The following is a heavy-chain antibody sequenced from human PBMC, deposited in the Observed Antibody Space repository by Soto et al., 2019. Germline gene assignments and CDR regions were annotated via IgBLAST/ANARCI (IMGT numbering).Heavy chain of an antibody. Sequence: VGSLRLSCAASGFTFSSDGMHWVRQAPGKGLEWVAVISYDGSYQYYVDSVKGRFTISRDNSKNTLYLQMNSLRAEDTAVYYCAKDEISKTIRGDAFNFWGQGIMVTFSS. CDR3: AKDEISKTIRGDAFNF. CDR2: ISYDGSYQ. V-gene: IGHV3-30*18. D-gene: IGHD1-7*01. CDR1: GFTFSSDG. J-gene: IGHJ3*01.